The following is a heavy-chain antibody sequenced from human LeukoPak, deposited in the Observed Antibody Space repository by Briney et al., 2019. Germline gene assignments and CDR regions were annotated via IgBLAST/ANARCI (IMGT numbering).Heavy chain of an antibody. CDR2: TYYRSKWYN. V-gene: IGHV6-1*01. D-gene: IGHD5-12*01. CDR1: GDSVSSNSAA. Sequence: SQTLSLTCAISGDSVSSNSAAWNWIRQSPSRGLEWLGRTYYRSKWYNGYAVSVKSRVTINPDTSKNQFSLQLNSVTPEDTAVYYCARVFSSAYDTSFDYWGQGTLVTVPS. J-gene: IGHJ4*02. CDR3: ARVFSSAYDTSFDY.